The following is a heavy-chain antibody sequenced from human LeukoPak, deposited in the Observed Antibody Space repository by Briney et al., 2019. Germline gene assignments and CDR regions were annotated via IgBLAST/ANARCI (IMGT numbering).Heavy chain of an antibody. CDR2: MNPNSGNT. Sequence: ASVKVSCKASGYTFTTYDINWVRQATGQGLEWMGWMNPNSGNTGYAQKFQGRVTMTEDTSTDTAYMELSSLRSEDTAVYYCATDRWLADNWFDPWGQGTLVTVSS. V-gene: IGHV1-8*01. J-gene: IGHJ5*02. CDR3: ATDRWLADNWFDP. D-gene: IGHD6-19*01. CDR1: GYTFTTYD.